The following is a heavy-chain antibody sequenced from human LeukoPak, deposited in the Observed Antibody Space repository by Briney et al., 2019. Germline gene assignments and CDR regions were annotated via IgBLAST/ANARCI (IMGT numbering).Heavy chain of an antibody. Sequence: SVKVSCKASGGTFSSYAISWVRQAPGQGLEWMGGIIPIFGTANYAQKFQGRVTITADESTSTAYMELSSLRSDDTAAYYCARDNQGYFDYWGQGTLVTVSS. CDR2: IIPIFGTA. CDR3: ARDNQGYFDY. CDR1: GGTFSSYA. J-gene: IGHJ4*02. V-gene: IGHV1-69*13.